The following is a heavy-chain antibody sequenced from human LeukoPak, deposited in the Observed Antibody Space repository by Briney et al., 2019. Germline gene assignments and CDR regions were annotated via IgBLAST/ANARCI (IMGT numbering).Heavy chain of an antibody. V-gene: IGHV1-69*04. CDR3: ARQSGWYGSTYDGY. D-gene: IGHD6-19*01. J-gene: IGHJ4*02. Sequence: AASVKVSCKASGGTFSSYAISWVRQAPGQGLEWMGRIIPILGIANYAQKFQGRVTITADKSTSTAYMELSSLRSEDTAVYYCARQSGWYGSTYDGYWGQGTLVTVSS. CDR2: IIPILGIA. CDR1: GGTFSSYA.